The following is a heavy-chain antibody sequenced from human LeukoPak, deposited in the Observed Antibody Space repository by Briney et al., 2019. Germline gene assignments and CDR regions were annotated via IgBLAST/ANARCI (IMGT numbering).Heavy chain of an antibody. V-gene: IGHV3-21*04. CDR1: GFTFSSYS. CDR2: ISSSSSYI. Sequence: GGSLRLSCAASGFTFSSYSMNWVRQAPGKGLEWVSSISSSSSYIYYADSVKGRFTISRDNSKNTLYLQLNSLRAEDTAVYYCAKDTGYGSGWTDYWGQGTLVTVSS. CDR3: AKDTGYGSGWTDY. J-gene: IGHJ4*02. D-gene: IGHD6-19*01.